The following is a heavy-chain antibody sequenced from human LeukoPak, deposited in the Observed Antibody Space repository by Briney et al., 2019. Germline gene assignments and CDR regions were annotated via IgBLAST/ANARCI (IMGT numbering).Heavy chain of an antibody. J-gene: IGHJ4*02. V-gene: IGHV3-33*01. CDR3: ARDLGSSSGGVDY. Sequence: PGRSLRLSCAASGFTFSSYGMHWVRQAPGKGLEWVAVTWYDGSNKYYADSVKGRFTISRDNSKNTLYLQMNSLRAEDTAVYYCARDLGSSSGGVDYWGQGTLVTVSS. CDR2: TWYDGSNK. CDR1: GFTFSSYG. D-gene: IGHD6-6*01.